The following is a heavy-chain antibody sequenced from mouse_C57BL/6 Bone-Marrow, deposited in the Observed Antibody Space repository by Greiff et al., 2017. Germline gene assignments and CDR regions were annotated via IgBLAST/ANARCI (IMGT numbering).Heavy chain of an antibody. D-gene: IGHD2-5*01. V-gene: IGHV1-55*01. J-gene: IGHJ1*03. CDR3: ARGGIDSNYWYCDV. CDR1: GYTFTSYW. Sequence: VQLQQPGAELVKPGASVKMSCKASGYTFTSYWITWVKQRPGQGLEWIGDIFPGSGSTNYNEKFKSKATLTVDTSSSTAYMQLSSLTSEDSAVYYGARGGIDSNYWYCDVWGTGTTVTVSS. CDR2: IFPGSGST.